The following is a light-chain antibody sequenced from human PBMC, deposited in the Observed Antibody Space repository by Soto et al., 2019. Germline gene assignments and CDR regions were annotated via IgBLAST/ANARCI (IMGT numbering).Light chain of an antibody. CDR3: CSWAGSNTFYF. V-gene: IGLV2-23*02. J-gene: IGLJ1*01. Sequence: QSVLTQPASVSGSPGQSITSSCTGTTTDVGSYNLVSWYQQHPGRAPKLMIYEVSRRPSGVSNRLSGSKSGNTASLTISGLQAEDEADYYCCSWAGSNTFYFFGTGTKVTVL. CDR2: EVS. CDR1: TTDVGSYNL.